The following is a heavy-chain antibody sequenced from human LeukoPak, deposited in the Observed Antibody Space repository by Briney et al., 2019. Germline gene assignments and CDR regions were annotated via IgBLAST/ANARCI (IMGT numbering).Heavy chain of an antibody. CDR1: DGSISDYY. D-gene: IGHD3-10*01. V-gene: IGHV4-4*07. J-gene: IGHJ3*02. Sequence: SETLSLTCTVSDGSISDYYWSWVRQSAGKGLEWIGRIFTSGSTDYNPSLKSRVTISVDTSKNQFSLNLSSLTAADPAMYYCARAASGSWEGTDDVFDIGGQGPMVPVPP. CDR2: IFTSGST. CDR3: ARAASGSWEGTDDVFDI.